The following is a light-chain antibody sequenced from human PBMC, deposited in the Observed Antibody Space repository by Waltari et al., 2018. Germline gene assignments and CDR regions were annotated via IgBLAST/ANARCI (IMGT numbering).Light chain of an antibody. J-gene: IGLJ3*02. CDR2: VNT. V-gene: IGLV1-40*01. CDR3: QSYDSSLTAWV. CDR1: RPNPGAGYD. Sequence: QSVLTQPPSVSGAPGQRVTISCAGSRPNPGAGYDVHWYPHLPGTAPKLLIYVNTNRPSGVPDRISASKSGTSASLAITGLQAEDEADYYCQSYDSSLTAWVFGGGTKLTVL.